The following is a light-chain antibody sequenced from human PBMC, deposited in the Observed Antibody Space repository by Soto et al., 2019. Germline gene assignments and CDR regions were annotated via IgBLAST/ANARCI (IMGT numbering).Light chain of an antibody. CDR3: TSYTTSRIWV. Sequence: QSALTQPASVSGSPGQSITISCTGSSGDVGHYNYVSWYQQHPGKAPKLMIYEVSNRPSGVSNRFSGSKSGNTASLIISGLQAEDEADYYCTSYTTSRIWVFGGGTKVT. J-gene: IGLJ3*02. CDR2: EVS. V-gene: IGLV2-14*01. CDR1: SGDVGHYNY.